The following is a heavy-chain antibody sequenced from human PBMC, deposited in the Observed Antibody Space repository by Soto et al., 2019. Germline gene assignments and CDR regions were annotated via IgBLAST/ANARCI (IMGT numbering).Heavy chain of an antibody. D-gene: IGHD6-6*01. CDR2: ISASGAAT. CDR3: AKGGKMVAARSNLDV. Sequence: QPGGSLRLSCTASEFTFSNYAMSWVRQAPGKGLEWVSAISASGAATYYVDSVKGRFTISRDNSKNTLYLQMNSLRAEDTAVYYCAKGGKMVAARSNLDVWGQGTTVTVSS. CDR1: EFTFSNYA. V-gene: IGHV3-23*01. J-gene: IGHJ6*02.